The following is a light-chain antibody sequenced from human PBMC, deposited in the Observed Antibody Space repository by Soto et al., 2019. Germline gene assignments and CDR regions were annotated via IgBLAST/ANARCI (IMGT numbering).Light chain of an antibody. J-gene: IGKJ5*01. CDR3: QQYGSSPSIT. CDR2: GAS. CDR1: QTINNN. V-gene: IGKV3-20*01. Sequence: VMTQAPATLSVSPGERATLSCRASQTINNNVAWYQLKDGQVPRLLIYGASTRATGIPDRFIGSGSGTDFTLIITKLEPEDFAVYYCQQYGSSPSITFGQGTRLEIK.